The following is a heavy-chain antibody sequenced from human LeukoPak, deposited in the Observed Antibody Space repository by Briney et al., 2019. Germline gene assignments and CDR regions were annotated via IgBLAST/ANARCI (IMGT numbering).Heavy chain of an antibody. V-gene: IGHV6-1*01. CDR3: ARLIGDSWFDY. CDR1: GESVSGNIVT. CDR2: TYYRSKWYY. Sequence: SQTLSLTCDISGESVSGNIVTWDWIRQSPSGLLEWLGRTYYRSKWYYHYAESVRSRITITPDTSKNRFSLQLNSVTPEDTAVYYCARLIGDSWFDYWGQGTLVTVSS. J-gene: IGHJ5*01. D-gene: IGHD2-15*01.